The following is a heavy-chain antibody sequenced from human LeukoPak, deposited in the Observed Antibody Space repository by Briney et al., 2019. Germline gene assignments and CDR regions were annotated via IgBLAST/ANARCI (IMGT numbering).Heavy chain of an antibody. V-gene: IGHV3-66*01. J-gene: IGHJ6*02. CDR3: ARDSNPLAYYYGMDV. CDR2: IYSGGST. Sequence: PGGSLRLSCAASGFTVSSNYMSWVRQAPGKGLEWVSVIYSGGSTYYADSVKGGFTISRDNSKNTLYLQMNSLRAEDTAVYYCARDSNPLAYYYGMDVWGQGTTVTVSS. CDR1: GFTVSSNY.